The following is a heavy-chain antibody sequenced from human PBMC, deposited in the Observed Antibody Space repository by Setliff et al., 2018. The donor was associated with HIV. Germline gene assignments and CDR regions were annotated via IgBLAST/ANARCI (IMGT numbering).Heavy chain of an antibody. D-gene: IGHD3-10*01. CDR2: INPDSGAT. J-gene: IGHJ4*02. CDR1: GYTFTAYY. V-gene: IGHV1-2*02. CDR3: SRDVGVPGRGNALEY. Sequence: ASVKVSCKSSGYTFTAYYIHWVRQARGQGLEWMGWINPDSGATKYAEKFEGRVSLTRDTSINTVYMELSSLRSDDTAVYYCSRDVGVPGRGNALEYWGQGIPVTVSS.